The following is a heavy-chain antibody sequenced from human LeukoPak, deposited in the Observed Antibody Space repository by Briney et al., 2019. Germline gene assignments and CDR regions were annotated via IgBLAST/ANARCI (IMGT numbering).Heavy chain of an antibody. J-gene: IGHJ4*02. Sequence: GGSLRLSCAASGFTFSDYYTSWIRQAPGKGLEWVSYICSSGSTIYYADSVKGRFTISRDNAKNSLYLQMNSLRAEDTAVYYCARGADYAELNSIDYWGQGTLVTVSS. D-gene: IGHD4/OR15-4a*01. CDR3: ARGADYAELNSIDY. V-gene: IGHV3-11*01. CDR1: GFTFSDYY. CDR2: ICSSGSTI.